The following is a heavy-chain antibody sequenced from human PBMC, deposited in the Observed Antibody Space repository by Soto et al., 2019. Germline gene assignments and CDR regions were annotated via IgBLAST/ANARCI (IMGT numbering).Heavy chain of an antibody. CDR1: GFTFSNAW. Sequence: PGGSLRLSCAASGFTFSNAWMNWVRQAPGKGLEWVGHIKSKIDGGTADYAAPVKGRFTISRDDSKNTVYLQMNSLKTEDTAVYYCTTGLWVGELLSRHYYYGMDVWGQGTTVTVSS. CDR2: IKSKIDGGTA. V-gene: IGHV3-15*07. CDR3: TTGLWVGELLSRHYYYGMDV. J-gene: IGHJ6*02. D-gene: IGHD3-10*01.